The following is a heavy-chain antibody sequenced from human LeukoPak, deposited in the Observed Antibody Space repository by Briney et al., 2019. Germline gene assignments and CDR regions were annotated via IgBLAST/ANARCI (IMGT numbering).Heavy chain of an antibody. Sequence: PGGSLRLSCAASGFTFSSYAMSWVRQAPGKGLEWVSAISGSGGSTYYADSVKGRFTISRDNSKNTLYLQMNSLRAEDTAVYYCAKSIVVVAAKGESFDYWGQGTLVTASS. J-gene: IGHJ4*02. CDR3: AKSIVVVAAKGESFDY. CDR1: GFTFSSYA. D-gene: IGHD2-15*01. V-gene: IGHV3-23*01. CDR2: ISGSGGST.